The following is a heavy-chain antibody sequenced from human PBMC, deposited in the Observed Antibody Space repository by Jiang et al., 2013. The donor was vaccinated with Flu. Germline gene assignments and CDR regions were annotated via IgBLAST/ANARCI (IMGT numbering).Heavy chain of an antibody. CDR3: ARQSVTGSHFDF. Sequence: QLVESGAEVKKPGESLKISCEGSGYKYHAYWIGWVRQMPGKGLEWMGIVYPVDSDTRYSPSFQGRITISVDKSINTAYLHWSSLQASDTAMYYCARQSVTGSHFDFWGQGTLVTVSS. CDR1: GYKYHAYW. D-gene: IGHD3-9*01. CDR2: VYPVDSDT. J-gene: IGHJ4*02. V-gene: IGHV5-51*01.